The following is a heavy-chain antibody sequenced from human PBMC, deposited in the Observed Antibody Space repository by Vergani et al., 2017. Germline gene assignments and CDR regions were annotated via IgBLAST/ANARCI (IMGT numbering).Heavy chain of an antibody. CDR3: ARGVGIAAPRNDY. D-gene: IGHD6-13*01. CDR1: GGSISSSSYY. J-gene: IGHJ4*02. CDR2: IYYSGST. V-gene: IGHV4-39*01. Sequence: QLQLQESGPGLVKPSETLSLTCTVSGGSISSSSYYWGWIRQPPGKGLEWIGSIYYSGSTYYNPSLKSRVTISVDTSKNKFTLKLSSVTAADTAVYYWARGVGIAAPRNDYWGQGTLVTVSS.